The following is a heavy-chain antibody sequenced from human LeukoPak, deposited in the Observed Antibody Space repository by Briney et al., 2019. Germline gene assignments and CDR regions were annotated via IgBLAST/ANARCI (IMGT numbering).Heavy chain of an antibody. D-gene: IGHD2-2*01. CDR2: IYTSGST. CDR3: ARTGIEQGYQLLRGRYYYYYGMDV. CDR1: GGSISSYY. J-gene: IGHJ6*02. Sequence: SETLSLTCTVSGGSISSYYWSWIRQPAGKGLEWIGRIYTSGSTNYNPSLKSRVTMSVDTSENQFSLKLSSVTAADTAVYYCARTGIEQGYQLLRGRYYYYYGMDVWGHGTTVTVSS. V-gene: IGHV4-4*07.